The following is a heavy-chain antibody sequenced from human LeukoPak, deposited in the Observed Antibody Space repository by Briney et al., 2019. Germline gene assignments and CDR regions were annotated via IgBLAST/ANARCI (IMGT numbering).Heavy chain of an antibody. Sequence: SQTLSLTCAVYGGSFSGYYWNWIRQSSGKGLEWIGEINHSGSTNYNPSLKSRVTISVDTSKNQFSLKLSSVTAADTTVYYCARHGYSSGWYPPFDYWGQGTLVTVSS. V-gene: IGHV4-34*01. CDR3: ARHGYSSGWYPPFDY. CDR1: GGSFSGYY. D-gene: IGHD6-19*01. J-gene: IGHJ4*02. CDR2: INHSGST.